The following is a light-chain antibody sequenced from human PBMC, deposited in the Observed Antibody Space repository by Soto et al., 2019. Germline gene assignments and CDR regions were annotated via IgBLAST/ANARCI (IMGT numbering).Light chain of an antibody. CDR3: QQRNVWPPVT. CDR1: QGIGDT. J-gene: IGKJ5*01. V-gene: IGKV3-15*01. CDR2: DTS. Sequence: EVVMRQSPATLSVSPGEGATLSCRASQGIGDTLAWYQHKPGQTPRLLIYDTSTRATGVPARFSGSGSGTDFTLTISSLEPEDSAVYYCQQRNVWPPVTFGQGTRLEIK.